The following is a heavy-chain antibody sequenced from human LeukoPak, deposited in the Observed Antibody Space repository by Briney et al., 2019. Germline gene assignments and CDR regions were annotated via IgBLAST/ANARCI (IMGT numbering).Heavy chain of an antibody. Sequence: ASVKVSCKASGYTFTSYYLQWVRQAPGQGLEWMGIINPSGGNTSYAQKFQGRVTMTRDMSTSTVYMELSSLRSEDTAVYYCARTYYYGSGRSYYYMDVWGKGTTVTVSS. CDR2: INPSGGNT. CDR1: GYTFTSYY. CDR3: ARTYYYGSGRSYYYMDV. V-gene: IGHV1-46*01. D-gene: IGHD3-10*01. J-gene: IGHJ6*03.